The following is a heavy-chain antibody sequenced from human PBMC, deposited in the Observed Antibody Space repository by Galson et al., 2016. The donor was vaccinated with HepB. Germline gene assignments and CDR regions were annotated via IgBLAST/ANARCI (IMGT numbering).Heavy chain of an antibody. J-gene: IGHJ5*02. CDR1: GYTFTDYY. V-gene: IGHV1-2*02. CDR3: ARDLGEASKQAPPDWFDP. D-gene: IGHD2-2*01. Sequence: SVKVSCKASGYTFTDYYIHWVRQAPGQGLEWMGWINPKNGDTKYGQQFQGRVTMTRDTSSSTAYMELNRVRSDDTAVYYCARDLGEASKQAPPDWFDPWGQGTLVTVSS. CDR2: INPKNGDT.